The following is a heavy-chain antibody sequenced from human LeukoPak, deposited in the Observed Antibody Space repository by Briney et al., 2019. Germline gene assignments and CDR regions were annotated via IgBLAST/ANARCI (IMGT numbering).Heavy chain of an antibody. D-gene: IGHD2-15*01. CDR1: GFTFDDYA. J-gene: IGHJ6*02. CDR3: ARDGDIVARMDV. V-gene: IGHV3-9*01. CDR2: ISWNSGSI. Sequence: GGSLRLSCAASGFTFDDYAMHWVRQAPGKGLEWVSGISWNSGSIGYADSVKGRFTISRDNAKNSLYLQMNSLRAEDTAIYYCARDGDIVARMDVWGQGTTVTVSS.